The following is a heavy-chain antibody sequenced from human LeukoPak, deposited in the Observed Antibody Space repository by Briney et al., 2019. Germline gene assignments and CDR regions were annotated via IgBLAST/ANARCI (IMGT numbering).Heavy chain of an antibody. CDR3: TKHPIVGAPDY. CDR1: GFTFRSYA. CDR2: ISGAGDNT. V-gene: IGHV3-23*01. Sequence: GGSLRLSCGASGFTFRSYAMSWVRQAPGKGLEWVSSISGAGDNTYYADAVKGRFTISRDNSKNTLYLQMNSLRAEDTALYYCTKHPIVGAPDYWGQGTLVTVSS. D-gene: IGHD1-26*01. J-gene: IGHJ4*02.